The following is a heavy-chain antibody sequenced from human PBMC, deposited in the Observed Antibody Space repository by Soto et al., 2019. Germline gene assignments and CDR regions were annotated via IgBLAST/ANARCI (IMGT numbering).Heavy chain of an antibody. Sequence: PGGSLRLSCAASGFTVSSNYMSWVRQAPGKGLEWVSVIYSGGSTYYADSVKGRFTISRHNSKNTLYLQMNSLRAEDTAVYYCEREVLPFWSGRGYMDVGGKGTTVTVSS. CDR1: GFTVSSNY. J-gene: IGHJ6*03. V-gene: IGHV3-53*04. CDR2: IYSGGST. D-gene: IGHD3-3*01. CDR3: EREVLPFWSGRGYMDV.